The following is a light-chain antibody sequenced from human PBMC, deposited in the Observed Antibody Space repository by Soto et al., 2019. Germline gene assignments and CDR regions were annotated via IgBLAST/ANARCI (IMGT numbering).Light chain of an antibody. V-gene: IGKV3-15*01. CDR2: GVS. CDR1: RTISRN. J-gene: IGKJ4*01. Sequence: EMVMTQSPVTLSGSPGERVTLSCRASRTISRNLAWYQQKPGQAPRLLIYGVSTRATGIPDRFSGSGSGTEFTLTINSLQSEDFAMYYCQPHNNWPVVTFGGGTRVEIK. CDR3: QPHNNWPVVT.